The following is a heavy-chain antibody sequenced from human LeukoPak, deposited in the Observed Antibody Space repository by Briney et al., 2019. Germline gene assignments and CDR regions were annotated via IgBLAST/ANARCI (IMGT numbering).Heavy chain of an antibody. V-gene: IGHV3-30-3*01. CDR2: ISYDGSNK. J-gene: IGHJ4*02. Sequence: GSLRLSCAASGFTFSSYAMHWVRQAPGKGLEWVAVISYDGSNKYYADSVKGRFTISRDNSENTLYLQMNSLRAEDTAVYYCARDLSGDYRTIYLGFDYWGQGTLVTVSS. CDR1: GFTFSSYA. CDR3: ARDLSGDYRTIYLGFDY. D-gene: IGHD4-17*01.